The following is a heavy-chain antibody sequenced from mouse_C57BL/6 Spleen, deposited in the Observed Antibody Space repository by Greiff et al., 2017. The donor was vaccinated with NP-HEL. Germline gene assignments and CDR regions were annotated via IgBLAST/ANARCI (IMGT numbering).Heavy chain of an antibody. D-gene: IGHD1-1*01. CDR3: ARKDGSLAY. CDR2: IYPRSGNT. J-gene: IGHJ3*01. Sequence: QVQLKQSGAELARPGASVKLSCKASGYTFTSYGISWVKQRTGQGLEWIGEIYPRSGNTYYNEKFKGKATLTADKSSSTAYMELRSLTSEDSAVYFCARKDGSLAYWGQGTLVTVSA. CDR1: GYTFTSYG. V-gene: IGHV1-81*01.